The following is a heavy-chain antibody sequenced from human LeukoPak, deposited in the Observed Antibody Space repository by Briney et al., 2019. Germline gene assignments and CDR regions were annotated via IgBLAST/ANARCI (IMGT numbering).Heavy chain of an antibody. CDR3: ARDRGSSSSWYGGYYYYGMDV. CDR1: GDSVSSNSAA. J-gene: IGHJ6*02. V-gene: IGHV6-1*01. D-gene: IGHD6-13*01. Sequence: SQALSLTCAISGDSVSSNSAAWNWIRQSPSRGLEWLGRTYYRSKWYNDYAVSVKSRITINPDTSKNQFSLQLNSVTPEDTAVYYCARDRGSSSSWYGGYYYYGMDVWGQGTTVTVSS. CDR2: TYYRSKWYN.